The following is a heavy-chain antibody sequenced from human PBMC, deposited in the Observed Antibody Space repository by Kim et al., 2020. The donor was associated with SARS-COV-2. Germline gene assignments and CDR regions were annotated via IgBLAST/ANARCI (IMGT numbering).Heavy chain of an antibody. Sequence: GGSLRLSCAASGFTFSRYAMHWVRQAPGKGLEWVAVISYDGSNKYYADSVKGRFTISRDNSKNTLYLQMNSLRAEDTAVYYCARENIVVVPAAILDLYYFDYWGQGTLVTVSS. D-gene: IGHD2-2*01. V-gene: IGHV3-30*04. CDR1: GFTFSRYA. CDR2: ISYDGSNK. J-gene: IGHJ4*02. CDR3: ARENIVVVPAAILDLYYFDY.